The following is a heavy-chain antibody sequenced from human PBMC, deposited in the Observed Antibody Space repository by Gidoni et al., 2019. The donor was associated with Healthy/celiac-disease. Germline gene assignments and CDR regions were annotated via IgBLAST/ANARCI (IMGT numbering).Heavy chain of an antibody. Sequence: EVQLVESGGGLVQPGGSLRLSCAASGFTFSNAWMSWVRQAPGKGLEWVGRIKSKTDGGTTDYAAPVKGRFTISRDDSKNTLYLQMNSLKTEDTAVYYCTRPYYYDSSGYPDAFDIWGQGTMVTVSS. CDR3: TRPYYYDSSGYPDAFDI. CDR1: GFTFSNAW. V-gene: IGHV3-15*01. CDR2: IKSKTDGGTT. D-gene: IGHD3-22*01. J-gene: IGHJ3*02.